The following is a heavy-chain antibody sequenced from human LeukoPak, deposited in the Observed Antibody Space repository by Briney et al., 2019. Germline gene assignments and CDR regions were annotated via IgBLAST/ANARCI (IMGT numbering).Heavy chain of an antibody. J-gene: IGHJ4*02. V-gene: IGHV5-51*01. CDR3: ARGSPYYYDSSGYYLDY. CDR2: IYPGDSDT. Sequence: GESLKISCKGSGYSFTSYWIGWVRQMPGKGLEWMGIIYPGDSDTRYSPSFQGQVTISADQSLSTAYLQWSSLKASDTAMYYCARGSPYYYDSSGYYLDYWGQGTLVTVSS. CDR1: GYSFTSYW. D-gene: IGHD3-22*01.